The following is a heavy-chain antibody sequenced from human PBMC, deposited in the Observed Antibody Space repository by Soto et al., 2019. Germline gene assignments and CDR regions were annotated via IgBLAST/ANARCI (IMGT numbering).Heavy chain of an antibody. CDR1: GFRFDDYN. CDR3: ARETLSYGSALDV. J-gene: IGHJ6*02. V-gene: IGHV3-43*01. Sequence: PGGSLRLSCAASGFRFDDYNMHWVRQGPGKGLEWVSFISWNGANTFYADSVKGRFTISRDSSKKSVSLQINSLGSEDTALYYCARETLSYGSALDVWGQGTTVTVSS. CDR2: ISWNGANT. D-gene: IGHD3-16*01.